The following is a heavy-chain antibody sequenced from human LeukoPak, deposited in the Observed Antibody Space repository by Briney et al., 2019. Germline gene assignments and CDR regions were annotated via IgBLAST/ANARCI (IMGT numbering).Heavy chain of an antibody. CDR1: GFTFSSYG. CDR3: ARDAFLEWNYYFDY. D-gene: IGHD3-3*01. CDR2: IWYDGSNK. Sequence: GGSLRLSCAASGFTFSSYGMHWVRQAPGKGLEWVAVIWYDGSNKYYADSVKGRFTISRDSSKNTLYLQMNSLRAEDTAVYYCARDAFLEWNYYFDYWGQGTLVTVSS. V-gene: IGHV3-33*01. J-gene: IGHJ4*02.